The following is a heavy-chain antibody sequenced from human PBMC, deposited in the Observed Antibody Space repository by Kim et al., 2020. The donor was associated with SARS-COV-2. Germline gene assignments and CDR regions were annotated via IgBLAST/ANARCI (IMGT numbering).Heavy chain of an antibody. D-gene: IGHD2-2*01. Sequence: GGSLRLSCAASGFTFSNAWMSWVRQAPGKGLEWVGRIKSKTDGGTTDYAAPVKGRFTISRDDSKNTLYLQMNSLKTEDTAVYYCTTDPIPPRYCSSTSCFPRFDPWGQGTLVTVSS. CDR1: GFTFSNAW. J-gene: IGHJ5*02. CDR3: TTDPIPPRYCSSTSCFPRFDP. V-gene: IGHV3-15*01. CDR2: IKSKTDGGTT.